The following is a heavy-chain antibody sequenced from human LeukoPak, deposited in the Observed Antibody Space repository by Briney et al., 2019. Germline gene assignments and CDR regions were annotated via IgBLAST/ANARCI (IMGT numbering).Heavy chain of an antibody. J-gene: IGHJ6*02. CDR1: SGSISNYN. CDR2: IYTTGST. Sequence: KSSVTLSLTCTISSGSISNYNCIWIRQPAGKGLEWIGGIYTTGSTNYNPSLKSRVTTSLDTSKNQFSLKLSSVTAADTAVYDCASNWYSSGWPSMDVWGQGTTVTVS. D-gene: IGHD6-19*01. V-gene: IGHV4-4*07. CDR3: ASNWYSSGWPSMDV.